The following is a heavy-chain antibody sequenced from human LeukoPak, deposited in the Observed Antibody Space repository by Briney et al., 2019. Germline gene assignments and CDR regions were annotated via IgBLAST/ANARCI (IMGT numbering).Heavy chain of an antibody. Sequence: SETLSLTCTVSGCSISSSSYYWSWIRQPPGKGLEWIGEINHSGSTNYNPSLKSRVTISVDTSKNQFSLKLSSVTAADTAVYFCARSDYSNYIFDYWGQGTLVTVPS. D-gene: IGHD4-11*01. V-gene: IGHV4-39*07. CDR1: GCSISSSSYY. CDR3: ARSDYSNYIFDY. CDR2: INHSGST. J-gene: IGHJ4*02.